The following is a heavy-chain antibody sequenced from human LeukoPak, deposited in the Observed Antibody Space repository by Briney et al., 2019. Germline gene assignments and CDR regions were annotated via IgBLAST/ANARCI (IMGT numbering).Heavy chain of an antibody. CDR1: GYSISSGYY. CDR3: ARGGVVQYSSGQGIPFDY. J-gene: IGHJ4*02. V-gene: IGHV4-38-2*01. Sequence: PSETLSLTCAVSGYSISSGYYWGWIRQPPGKGLEWIGSIYHSGSTYYNPSLKSRVTISVDASKNQFSLKLSSVTAADTAVYYCARGGVVQYSSGQGIPFDYWGQGTLVTVSS. CDR2: IYHSGST. D-gene: IGHD6-19*01.